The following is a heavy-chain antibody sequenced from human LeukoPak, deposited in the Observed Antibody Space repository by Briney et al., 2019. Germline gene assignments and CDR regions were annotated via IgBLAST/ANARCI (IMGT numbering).Heavy chain of an antibody. Sequence: PSETLSLTCTVSGVSVSSHYWSWIRQPPGKRPEWIAYIYSSGSTNYNPSLKSRVTISLDTSKNQFSLNLSSVTAADTAVYYCARGSGTTIFDYWGQGTLLTVSS. J-gene: IGHJ4*02. CDR2: IYSSGST. V-gene: IGHV4-59*02. D-gene: IGHD1-14*01. CDR3: ARGSGTTIFDY. CDR1: GVSVSSHY.